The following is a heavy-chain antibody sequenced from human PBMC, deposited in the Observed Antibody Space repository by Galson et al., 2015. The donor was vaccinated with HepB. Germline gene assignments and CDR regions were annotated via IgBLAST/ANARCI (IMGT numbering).Heavy chain of an antibody. CDR1: GYTFTSYA. CDR2: INTNTGNP. CDR3: ARDPERRYSSGWSPFYFDY. V-gene: IGHV7-4-1*02. Sequence: SVKVSCKASGYTFTSYAMNWVRQAPGQGLGWMGWINTNTGNPTYAQGFTGRFVFSLDTSVSTAYLQISSLKAEDTAVYYCARDPERRYSSGWSPFYFDYWGQGTLVTVSS. J-gene: IGHJ4*02. D-gene: IGHD6-19*01.